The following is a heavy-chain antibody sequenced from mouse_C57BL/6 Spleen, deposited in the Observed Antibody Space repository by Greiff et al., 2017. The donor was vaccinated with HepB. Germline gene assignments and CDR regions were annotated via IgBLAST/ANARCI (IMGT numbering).Heavy chain of an antibody. CDR3: ARGSNYLAWFAY. CDR1: GYTFTDYY. J-gene: IGHJ3*01. Sequence: EVQLQQSGPVLVKPGASVKMSCKASGYTFTDYYMNWVKQSHGKSLEWIGVINPYNGGTSYNQKFKGKATLTVDKSSSTAYMELNSLTSDESAVYYCARGSNYLAWFAYWGQRTLVTVSA. D-gene: IGHD2-5*01. CDR2: INPYNGGT. V-gene: IGHV1-19*01.